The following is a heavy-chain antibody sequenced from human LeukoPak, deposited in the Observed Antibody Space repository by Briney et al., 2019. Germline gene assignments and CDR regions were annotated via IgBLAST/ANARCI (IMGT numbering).Heavy chain of an antibody. Sequence: GASVKVSCKASGYTFTSYGISWVRQAPGQGLEWMGWIRAYNGKTNYAQKLQGRVTMTTDTSTSTAYMELRSLRSDDTAVYYCARGLLTFGGVIGGPQALEYFQHWGQGTLVTVSS. D-gene: IGHD3-16*02. CDR1: GYTFTSYG. J-gene: IGHJ1*01. V-gene: IGHV1-18*01. CDR2: IRAYNGKT. CDR3: ARGLLTFGGVIGGPQALEYFQH.